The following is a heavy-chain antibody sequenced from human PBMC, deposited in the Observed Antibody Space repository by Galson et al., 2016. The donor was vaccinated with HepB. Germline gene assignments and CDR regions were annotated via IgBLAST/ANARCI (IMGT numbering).Heavy chain of an antibody. CDR1: GGSIRNFY. CDR2: IYYSGST. Sequence: SLTCTVSGGSIRNFYWSWIRQAPGKGLEWIGYIYYSGSTKYNPSPESRVTISVDTSKNQFSLTLSSVTAADTAFYYCARQAGWGRFDIWGQGTLVTVSS. CDR3: ARQAGWGRFDI. J-gene: IGHJ5*02. D-gene: IGHD6-19*01. V-gene: IGHV4-59*08.